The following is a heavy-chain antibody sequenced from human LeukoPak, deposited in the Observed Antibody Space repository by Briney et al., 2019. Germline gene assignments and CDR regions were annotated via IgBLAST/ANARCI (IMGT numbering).Heavy chain of an antibody. D-gene: IGHD5-24*01. CDR1: GGSISSSSYY. J-gene: IGHJ4*02. CDR2: IYYSGST. Sequence: PSETLSLTCTVSGGSISSSSYYWGWIRQPPGKGLEWIGSIYYSGSTYYNPSLKSRVTISVDTSKNQFSLKLSSVTAADTAVYYCARQVGLQGAFDYWGQGTLVTVSS. V-gene: IGHV4-39*01. CDR3: ARQVGLQGAFDY.